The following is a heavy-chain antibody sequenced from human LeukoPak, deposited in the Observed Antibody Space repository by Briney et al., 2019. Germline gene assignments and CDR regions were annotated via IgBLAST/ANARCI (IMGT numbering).Heavy chain of an antibody. CDR2: IYYSGST. CDR3: ARGGYYGSGNDFRFDP. Sequence: SETLSLTCAVYGGSFSGYYWSWIRQPPGKGLEWIGYIYYSGSTNYKPSLKSRVTISVDTSKNQFSLKLNSVTAADTAVYYCARGGYYGSGNDFRFDPWGQGTLVTVSS. D-gene: IGHD3-10*01. CDR1: GGSFSGYY. J-gene: IGHJ5*02. V-gene: IGHV4-59*01.